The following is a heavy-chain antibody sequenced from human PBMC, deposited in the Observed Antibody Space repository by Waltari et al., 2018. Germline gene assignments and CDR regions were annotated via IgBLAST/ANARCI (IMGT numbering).Heavy chain of an antibody. D-gene: IGHD3-3*01. J-gene: IGHJ4*02. Sequence: QVQLQESGPGLVKPSETLSLTCAVSGYSISSGYYWGWIRQPPGKGLDWIGSIYHSGSTYYNPSLKSRVTISVDTSKNQFSLKLSSVTAADTAVYYCARQPNYYDFWSGYYPGHFDYWGQGTLVTVSS. V-gene: IGHV4-38-2*01. CDR1: GYSISSGYY. CDR2: IYHSGST. CDR3: ARQPNYYDFWSGYYPGHFDY.